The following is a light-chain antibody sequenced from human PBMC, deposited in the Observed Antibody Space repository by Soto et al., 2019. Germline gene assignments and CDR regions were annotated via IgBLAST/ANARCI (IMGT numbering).Light chain of an antibody. V-gene: IGKV3-20*01. CDR3: QQYGSSPFT. CDR2: GAS. Sequence: EIVLTQSPGTLSLSPGERATLSCRASQSVSTSNLAWYQHKPGQAPRLLMYGASGRATGIPERFSGSGSGTNFTLTINRLEPEDFAVFYCQQYGSSPFTFGGGTKVDIK. J-gene: IGKJ4*01. CDR1: QSVSTSN.